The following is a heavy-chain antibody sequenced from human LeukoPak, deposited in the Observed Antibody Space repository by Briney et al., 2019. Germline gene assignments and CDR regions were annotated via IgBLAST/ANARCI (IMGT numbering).Heavy chain of an antibody. V-gene: IGHV1-46*01. CDR2: INPSGGST. CDR1: GYTFTSYG. J-gene: IGHJ4*02. CDR3: ARTAGRTFDY. D-gene: IGHD6-6*01. Sequence: GASVNVSCKASGYTFTSYGISWVRQAPGQGLEWMGIINPSGGSTSYAQKFQGRVTMTRDTSTSTVYMELSSLRSEDTAVYYCARTAGRTFDYWGQGTLVTVSS.